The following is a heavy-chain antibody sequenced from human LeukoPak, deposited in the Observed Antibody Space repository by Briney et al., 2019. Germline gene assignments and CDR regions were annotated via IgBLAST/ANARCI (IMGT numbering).Heavy chain of an antibody. V-gene: IGHV4-39*02. CDR1: GGSISSYY. D-gene: IGHD5-24*01. CDR3: ARFEARNGNNY. Sequence: PSETLSLTCTVSGGSISSYYWSWIRQPPGKGLEWIGSIYYTGSTYYNPSLKSRVTISVDTSKNHFSLKLTSVTAADTAVYYCARFEARNGNNYWGQGTLVTVSS. CDR2: IYYTGST. J-gene: IGHJ4*02.